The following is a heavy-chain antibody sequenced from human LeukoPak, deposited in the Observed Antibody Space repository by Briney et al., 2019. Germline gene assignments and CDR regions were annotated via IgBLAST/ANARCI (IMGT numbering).Heavy chain of an antibody. V-gene: IGHV3-30-3*01. Sequence: GGSLRLSCSVSGFIFSNHAMHWVRQAPGKGLECVAYISYDGSIQLYGDSVKGRFTISRDNSKDMLFLQMNSLRVDDTAIYYCVGEVGSRQMNFWGRGTLVTVSS. CDR1: GFIFSNHA. J-gene: IGHJ4*02. D-gene: IGHD1-26*01. CDR3: VGEVGSRQMNF. CDR2: ISYDGSIQ.